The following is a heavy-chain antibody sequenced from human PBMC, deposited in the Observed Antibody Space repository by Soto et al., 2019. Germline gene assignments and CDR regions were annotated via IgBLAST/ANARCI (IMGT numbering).Heavy chain of an antibody. J-gene: IGHJ4*02. D-gene: IGHD6-19*01. CDR1: GFAVSSKY. CDR3: VQTTGWPGFDF. V-gene: IGHV3-53*01. Sequence: EVQLVESGGGLIQPGGSLRLSCAASGFAVSSKYMTWVRQAPGKGLEWVSVIYGGGTTYYADSVKGRFTISRDTSKNTLXLQMNSLRAEDTAXYYCVQTTGWPGFDFWGQGTLVTVS. CDR2: IYGGGTT.